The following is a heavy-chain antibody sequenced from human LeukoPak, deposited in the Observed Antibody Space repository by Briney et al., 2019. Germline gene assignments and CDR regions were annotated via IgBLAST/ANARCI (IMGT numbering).Heavy chain of an antibody. CDR1: GGSISTSRYY. V-gene: IGHV4-39*01. CDR2: IYYSGST. CDR3: ARQSDCSSTSCYAGKHDYGDYGRDY. J-gene: IGHJ4*02. Sequence: PSEILSLTCTVSGGSISTSRYYWGWIRQPPGKGLEWIGSIYYSGSTYYNPSLKSRVAISVDTSKNQFSLMLTSVTAADTAVYYCARQSDCSSTSCYAGKHDYGDYGRDYWGQGTLVTVSS. D-gene: IGHD2-2*01.